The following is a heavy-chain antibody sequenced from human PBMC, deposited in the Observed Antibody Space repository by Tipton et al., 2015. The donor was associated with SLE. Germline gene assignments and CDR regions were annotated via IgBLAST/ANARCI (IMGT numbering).Heavy chain of an antibody. CDR1: GGSISSYY. Sequence: TLSLTCTVSGGSISSYYWSWSRQPPGKGLEWIGYIYYSGSTNYNPSLKSRVTISVDTSKNQFSLKLSSVTAADTAVYYCARDQVPLGEQWLVTGAFDIWGQGTMVTVSS. CDR3: ARDQVPLGEQWLVTGAFDI. CDR2: IYYSGST. J-gene: IGHJ3*02. V-gene: IGHV4-59*01. D-gene: IGHD6-19*01.